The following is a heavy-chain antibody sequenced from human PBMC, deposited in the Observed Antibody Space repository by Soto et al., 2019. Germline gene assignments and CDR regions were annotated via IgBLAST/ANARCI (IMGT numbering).Heavy chain of an antibody. CDR1: GGSFSGYY. CDR2: INHSGST. D-gene: IGHD3-9*01. CDR3: ASHGYYDILTGYPLKPIFDY. Sequence: SETLSLTCAVYGGSFSGYYWSWIRQPPGKGLEWIGEINHSGSTNYNPSLKSRVTISVDTSKNQFSLKLSSVTAADTAVYYCASHGYYDILTGYPLKPIFDYWGQGTLVTVSS. V-gene: IGHV4-34*01. J-gene: IGHJ4*02.